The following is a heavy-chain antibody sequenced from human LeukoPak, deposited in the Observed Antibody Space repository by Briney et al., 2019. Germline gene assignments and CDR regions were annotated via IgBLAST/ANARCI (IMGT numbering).Heavy chain of an antibody. CDR3: ARDRYSSSCGGDY. D-gene: IGHD6-13*01. CDR2: ISSSSSYI. Sequence: GGSLRLSCAASGFTSSSYSMNWVRQAPGKGLEWVSSISSSSSYIYYADSVKGRFTISRDNAKNSLYLQMNSLRAEDTAVYYCARDRYSSSCGGDYWGQGTLVTVSS. V-gene: IGHV3-21*01. CDR1: GFTSSSYS. J-gene: IGHJ4*02.